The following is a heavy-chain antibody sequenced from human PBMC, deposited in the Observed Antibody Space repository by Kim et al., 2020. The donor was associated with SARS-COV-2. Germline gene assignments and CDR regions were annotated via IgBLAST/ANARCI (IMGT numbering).Heavy chain of an antibody. V-gene: IGHV4-30-2*04. CDR3: ARDIVLMVYASGGYYFDY. Sequence: SRVTISVDTSKNQFSLKLSSVTAADTAVYYCARDIVLMVYASGGYYFDYWGQGTLVTVSS. D-gene: IGHD2-8*01. J-gene: IGHJ4*02.